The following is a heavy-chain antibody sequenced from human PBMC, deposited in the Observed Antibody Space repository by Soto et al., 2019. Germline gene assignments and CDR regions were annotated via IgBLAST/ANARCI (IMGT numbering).Heavy chain of an antibody. Sequence: EVQLLESGGGMVEPRGSLKLSCAASGFSFGTYVMNWVRQAPGKGLEWVSGISGSGGRVYSADSVKGRFTISRDNAKKSLYLELNSLRPEDTALYYCAKGRSSMIVVVMDYWGQGTPVTVSS. J-gene: IGHJ4*02. V-gene: IGHV3-23*01. CDR3: AKGRSSMIVVVMDY. CDR2: ISGSGGRV. CDR1: GFSFGTYV. D-gene: IGHD3-22*01.